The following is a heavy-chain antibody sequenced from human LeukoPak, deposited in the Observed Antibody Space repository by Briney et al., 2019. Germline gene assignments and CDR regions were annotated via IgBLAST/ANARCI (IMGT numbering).Heavy chain of an antibody. CDR3: ARVGGYYSYYFDY. J-gene: IGHJ4*02. CDR1: GYTFTGYY. CDR2: INPNSGGT. V-gene: IGHV1-2*06. Sequence: GASVKVSCKASGYTFTGYYMLWVRQAPGQGLEWMGRINPNSGGTNYAQKFQGRVTMTRDTSISTAYMELSRLRSDDTAVYYCARVGGYYSYYFDYWGQGTLVTVSS. D-gene: IGHD3-22*01.